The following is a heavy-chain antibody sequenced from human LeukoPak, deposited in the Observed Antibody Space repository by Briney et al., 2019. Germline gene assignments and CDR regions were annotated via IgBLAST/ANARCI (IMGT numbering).Heavy chain of an antibody. J-gene: IGHJ4*02. CDR2: IWYDGSNK. CDR1: GFTFISYG. CDR3: ARGLRGVGEMKAYYFGG. D-gene: IGHD2/OR15-2a*01. Sequence: PGRSLRLSCAASGFTFISYGIYWVCQAPGKGLGWVAVIWYDGSNKFYADSVKGRFTISRDNSKNTLYLQMNSLRAEDTAVYYCARGLRGVGEMKAYYFGGWGQGTLVTVSS. V-gene: IGHV3-33*01.